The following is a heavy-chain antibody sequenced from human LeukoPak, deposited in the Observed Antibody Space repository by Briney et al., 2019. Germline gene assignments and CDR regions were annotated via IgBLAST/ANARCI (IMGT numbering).Heavy chain of an antibody. CDR2: IYTSGST. Sequence: SETLSLTCTVSGGSISSYYWSWIRQPAGKGLEWIGRIYTSGSTNYNPSLKSRVTMSVDTSKNQFSLKLSSVTAADTAVYYCARHRTPYYDFWSGYYFDYWGQGTLVTVSS. CDR1: GGSISSYY. V-gene: IGHV4-4*07. CDR3: ARHRTPYYDFWSGYYFDY. J-gene: IGHJ4*02. D-gene: IGHD3-3*01.